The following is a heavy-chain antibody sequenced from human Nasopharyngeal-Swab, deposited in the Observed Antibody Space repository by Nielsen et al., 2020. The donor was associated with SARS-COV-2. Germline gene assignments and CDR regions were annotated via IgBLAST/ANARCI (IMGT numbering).Heavy chain of an antibody. CDR1: AFTFSGYW. V-gene: IGHV3-7*01. D-gene: IGHD3-22*01. J-gene: IGHJ4*02. CDR2: IKQDGREK. Sequence: GASLKISCAASAFTFSGYWMNWVRQAPGKGLERVASIKQDGREKYYVDSVKGRFTISRDNAKNSLYLQMNSLRVEDTAVYYCARVPGGYDSSGYYFDQWGQGTLVTVSS. CDR3: ARVPGGYDSSGYYFDQ.